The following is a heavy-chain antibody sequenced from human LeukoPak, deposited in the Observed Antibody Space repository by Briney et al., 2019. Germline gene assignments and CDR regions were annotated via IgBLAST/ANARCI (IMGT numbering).Heavy chain of an antibody. V-gene: IGHV3-23*01. CDR2: ISGSGGST. CDR3: AKGEVDTAMVTLNYYYYGMDV. Sequence: GGSLRLSCAASGFTFSSYAMSWVRQAPGKGLEWVSAISGSGGSTYYADSVKGRFTISRDNSKNTLYLQMNSLRAEDTAVYYCAKGEVDTAMVTLNYYYYGMDVRGQGTTVTVSS. J-gene: IGHJ6*02. CDR1: GFTFSSYA. D-gene: IGHD5-18*01.